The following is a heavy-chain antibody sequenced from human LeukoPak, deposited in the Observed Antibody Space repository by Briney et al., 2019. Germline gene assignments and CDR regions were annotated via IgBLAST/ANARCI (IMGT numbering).Heavy chain of an antibody. D-gene: IGHD3/OR15-3a*01. V-gene: IGHV3-15*05. CDR3: TTPYDFWSGYLGMDV. CDR1: EFTFSNYW. CDR2: IRNISEGGTT. J-gene: IGHJ6*02. Sequence: GGSLRLSCVAFEFTFSNYWMSWVRQAPGKGLEWVGRIRNISEGGTTDYAAPMKGRFTISRDDSKNTLYLQMNSLKTEDTAVYYCTTPYDFWSGYLGMDVWGQGTTVTVSS.